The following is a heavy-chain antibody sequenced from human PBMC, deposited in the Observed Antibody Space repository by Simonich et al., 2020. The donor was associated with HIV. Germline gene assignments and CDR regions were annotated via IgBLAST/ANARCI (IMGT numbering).Heavy chain of an antibody. V-gene: IGHV3-74*01. CDR1: GFTFSGYW. J-gene: IGHJ4*02. Sequence: EVQLVESGGGLVQPGGSLTLSCAASGFTFSGYWMHWLRQAPGKGLVGVSRVHRDGITTTSADSVKGRFTISRDNAKNTLYLQMNSLRAEDTAVYFCARGETSSSWSTFDYWGQGTLVTVSS. CDR2: VHRDGITT. D-gene: IGHD6-13*01. CDR3: ARGETSSSWSTFDY.